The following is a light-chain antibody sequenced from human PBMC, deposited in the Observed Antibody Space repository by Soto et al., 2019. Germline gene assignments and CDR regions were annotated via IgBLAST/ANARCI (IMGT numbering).Light chain of an antibody. V-gene: IGLV2-8*01. J-gene: IGLJ2*01. CDR1: SSDVGGYDR. Sequence: QSALTQPASVSGSPGQSITISCTGTSSDVGGYDRVSWFQQHPGKAPKLIIYAVTDRISGVPYRFSGSKSGNTASLTVSGLQAEDDADYYCASYGGRDDMIFGGGTKLTVL. CDR2: AVT. CDR3: ASYGGRDDMI.